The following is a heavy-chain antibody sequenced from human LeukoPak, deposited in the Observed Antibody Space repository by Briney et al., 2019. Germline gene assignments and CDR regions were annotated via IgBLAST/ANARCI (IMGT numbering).Heavy chain of an antibody. CDR2: IIGSGGST. V-gene: IGHV3-23*01. Sequence: GGSLRLSCAASGFTFNNYAMTWVRQAPGKGLEWVSTIIGSGGSTDYADSVKGRFTISRDNSKNTLFLQMDSLRVEDTAVYYCATFCSGGDCYSFAPWGQGTLVTVSS. D-gene: IGHD2-15*01. J-gene: IGHJ5*02. CDR1: GFTFNNYA. CDR3: ATFCSGGDCYSFAP.